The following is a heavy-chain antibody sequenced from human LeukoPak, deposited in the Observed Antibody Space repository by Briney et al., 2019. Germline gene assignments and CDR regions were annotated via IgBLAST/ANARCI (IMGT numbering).Heavy chain of an antibody. Sequence: SETLSLTCTVSGASISSSSFWGWIRRPPGRGLEWIGHIFYSGSTYYNPSLKSRVTLSVDTSDNQFSLKLSSVTATDTAIYYCARRGITYSTSYFDSWGQGVLVTVS. CDR2: IFYSGST. CDR3: ARRGITYSTSYFDS. V-gene: IGHV4-39*01. CDR1: GASISSSSF. J-gene: IGHJ4*02. D-gene: IGHD2-2*01.